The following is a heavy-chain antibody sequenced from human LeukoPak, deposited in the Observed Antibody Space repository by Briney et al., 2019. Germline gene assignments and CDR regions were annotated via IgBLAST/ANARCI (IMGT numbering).Heavy chain of an antibody. D-gene: IGHD1-14*01. CDR1: GGSISSGDYY. CDR3: AREPPNPESHRGPVKRGPMDV. CDR2: IYTSGST. J-gene: IGHJ6*03. V-gene: IGHV4-61*02. Sequence: PSETLSLTCTVSGGSISSGDYYWSWIRQPAGKGLEWIGRIYTSGSTNYNPSLKSRVTISVDTSKNQFSLKLSSVTAADTAVYYCAREPPNPESHRGPVKRGPMDVWGKGTTVTVSS.